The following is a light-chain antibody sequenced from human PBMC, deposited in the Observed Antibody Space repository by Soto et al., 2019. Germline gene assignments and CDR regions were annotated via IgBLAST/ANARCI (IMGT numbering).Light chain of an antibody. V-gene: IGLV2-14*03. CDR1: NGDVGGYNY. CDR2: NIG. J-gene: IGLJ2*01. CDR3: TSYTSTNSLG. Sequence: QSVLTQPASVSGSPGQSITISCTGTNGDVGGYNYVSWYQQYPRKAPKLMIYNIGDRPSGVSSRFSGSKSGSTASLTISGLQAEDEAEYYCTSYTSTNSLGFGGGTKLTVL.